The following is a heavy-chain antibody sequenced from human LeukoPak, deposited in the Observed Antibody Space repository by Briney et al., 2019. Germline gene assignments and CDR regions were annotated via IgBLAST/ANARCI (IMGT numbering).Heavy chain of an antibody. CDR2: IKQDGSQR. V-gene: IGHV3-7*01. CDR3: ARDSGRGGKSGYYDY. J-gene: IGHJ4*02. Sequence: PGGSLRLSCAASGFTFSNSWMSWVRQAPGKGLEWVANIKQDGSQRYYVDSVKGRFTISRDNAKNSLYLQMSSLRADDTAMYYCARDSGRGGKSGYYDYWGQGTLVTVSS. CDR1: GFTFSNSW. D-gene: IGHD3-22*01.